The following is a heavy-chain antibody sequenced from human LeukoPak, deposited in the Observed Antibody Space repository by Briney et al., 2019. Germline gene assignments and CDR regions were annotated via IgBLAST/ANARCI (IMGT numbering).Heavy chain of an antibody. CDR3: ARLGPKWATIMGAFDI. D-gene: IGHD5-24*01. CDR1: GFTFDDYG. Sequence: GGSLRLSCAASGFTFDDYGLSWVRQAPGKGLEWVSGINWNGGSTGYADSVKGRFTISRDNAKKSLYLQMHSLRAEDTAMYYCARLGPKWATIMGAFDIWGQGTMVTVSS. J-gene: IGHJ3*02. V-gene: IGHV3-20*04. CDR2: INWNGGST.